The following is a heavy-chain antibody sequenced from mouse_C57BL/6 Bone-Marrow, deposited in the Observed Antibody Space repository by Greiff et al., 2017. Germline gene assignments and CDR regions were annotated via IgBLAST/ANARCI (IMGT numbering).Heavy chain of an antibody. V-gene: IGHV1-26*01. CDR1: GYTFTDYY. J-gene: IGHJ2*01. CDR3: ARGGIVQFDY. CDR2: INPNNGGT. Sequence: VQLQQPGTELVKPGASVKISCKASGYTFTDYYMNWVKQSHGKSLEWIGDINPNNGGTSYNQKFKGKATLTVDKSSSTAYMELRSLTSEDSAVYYCARGGIVQFDYWGQGTTLTVSS.